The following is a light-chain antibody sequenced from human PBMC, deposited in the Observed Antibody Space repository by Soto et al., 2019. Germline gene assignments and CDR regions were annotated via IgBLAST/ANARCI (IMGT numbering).Light chain of an antibody. Sequence: EIVLTQSPATLSLSPGERATLSCRASQSVSSYLAWYQQKHGQAPRLLIYDASNRATGIPARFSGSGSGTDFTLTIISLEPEDFAVYYCQQRSNSELTFGEGTKVEIK. CDR1: QSVSSY. CDR3: QQRSNSELT. V-gene: IGKV3-11*01. J-gene: IGKJ4*01. CDR2: DAS.